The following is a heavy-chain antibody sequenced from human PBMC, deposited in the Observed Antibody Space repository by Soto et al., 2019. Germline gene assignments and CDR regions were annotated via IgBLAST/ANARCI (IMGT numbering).Heavy chain of an antibody. V-gene: IGHV4-31*03. Sequence: QVQLQESGPGLVKPSQTLSLTCNVSGGSISSGGNYWRWLRQHPGKGLEWIGHIYDSGTAYYSPSLERRVTRSGDTSKNQFSLKLSSVTAADTAVYYCASYCGGDCSGYWGQGTLVTVSS. CDR3: ASYCGGDCSGY. J-gene: IGHJ4*02. D-gene: IGHD2-21*02. CDR2: IYDSGTA. CDR1: GGSISSGGNY.